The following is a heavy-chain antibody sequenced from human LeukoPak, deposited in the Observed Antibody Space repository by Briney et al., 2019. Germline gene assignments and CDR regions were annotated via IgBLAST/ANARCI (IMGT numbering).Heavy chain of an antibody. Sequence: GGSLRLSCAASGFTVSSNYMSWVRQAPGKGLEWVSVIYSGGSTYYADSVKGRFTISRDNSKNTLYLQMNSLRAEDTAVYYCASSYCSSTSCYGIGSGYWGQGTLVTVSP. CDR1: GFTVSSNY. CDR2: IYSGGST. J-gene: IGHJ4*02. CDR3: ASSYCSSTSCYGIGSGY. D-gene: IGHD2-2*01. V-gene: IGHV3-53*01.